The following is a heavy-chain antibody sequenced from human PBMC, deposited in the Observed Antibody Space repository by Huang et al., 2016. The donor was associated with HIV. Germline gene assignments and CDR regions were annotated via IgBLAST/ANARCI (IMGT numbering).Heavy chain of an antibody. J-gene: IGHJ5*02. CDR2: VFNTGST. CDR3: AQEKSFGNWANNWFDP. D-gene: IGHD3-16*01. CDR1: GGSMRRQY. Sequence: QVQLQESGPGLVKPSETLSLTCTVSGGSMRRQYWSWIRQPPGKGLQWVGTVFNTGSTKDNPSFQSRVTISLDTSRNQFSLTLNSVTPADTAVYFCAQEKSFGNWANNWFDPWGQGTLVAVSS. V-gene: IGHV4-59*11.